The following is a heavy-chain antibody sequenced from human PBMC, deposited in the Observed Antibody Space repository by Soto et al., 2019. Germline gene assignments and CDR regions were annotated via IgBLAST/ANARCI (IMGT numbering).Heavy chain of an antibody. J-gene: IGHJ3*02. D-gene: IGHD3-22*01. Sequence: QVQLVQSGAEVKKPGSSVKVSCKASGGTFSSYAISWVRQAPGQGLEWMGGIIPIFGTANYAQKFQGRVTITADESTSTAYMELSSLRSEETAVYYCARAGYYDSSGYTHTDAFDIWGQGTMVTVSS. V-gene: IGHV1-69*01. CDR3: ARAGYYDSSGYTHTDAFDI. CDR1: GGTFSSYA. CDR2: IIPIFGTA.